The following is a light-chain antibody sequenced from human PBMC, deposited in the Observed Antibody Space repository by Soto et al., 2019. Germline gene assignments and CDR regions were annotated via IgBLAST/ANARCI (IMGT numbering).Light chain of an antibody. Sequence: DIQMTQSPSSLSASVGDRVTITCRASQSNSSYLNWYQQKPGKAPKLLIYAASSLQSGVPSRFSGSGSELGLTLTISTLQPEDFATYYCQQSYRTLRYTLGQGTKLEIK. CDR3: QQSYRTLRYT. CDR2: AAS. V-gene: IGKV1-39*01. J-gene: IGKJ2*01. CDR1: QSNSSY.